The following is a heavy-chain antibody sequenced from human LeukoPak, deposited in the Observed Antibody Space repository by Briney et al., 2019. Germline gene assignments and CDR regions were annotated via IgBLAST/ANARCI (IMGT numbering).Heavy chain of an antibody. CDR3: ARELLSDDGAFDI. CDR2: ISSSSSYI. Sequence: GGSLRLSCVASEFTFTSYTMNWVRQAPGKGLEWVSSISSSSSYIYYADSVKGRFTISRDNAKNSLYLQMNSLRAEDTAVYYCARELLSDDGAFDIWAKGQWSPSLQ. CDR1: EFTFTSYT. J-gene: IGHJ3*02. D-gene: IGHD2-8*01. V-gene: IGHV3-21*01.